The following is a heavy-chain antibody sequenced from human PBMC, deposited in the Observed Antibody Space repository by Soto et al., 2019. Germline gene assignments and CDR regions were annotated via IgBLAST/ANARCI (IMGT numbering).Heavy chain of an antibody. J-gene: IGHJ4*02. Sequence: EVQLVESGGGLVQPGGSLRLSCAASGFTFSSYWMSWVRQAPGKGLEWVANIKQDGSEKYYVDSVKGRLSISRDDSKNTLYLQMNSLRAEDTAVYYCAKARGKGDNSGYSDYFDYWGQGTLVTVSS. CDR2: IKQDGSEK. CDR3: AKARGKGDNSGYSDYFDY. CDR1: GFTFSSYW. V-gene: IGHV3-7*03. D-gene: IGHD3-22*01.